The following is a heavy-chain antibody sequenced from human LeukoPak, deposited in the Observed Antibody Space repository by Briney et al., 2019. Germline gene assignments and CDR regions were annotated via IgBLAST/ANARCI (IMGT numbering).Heavy chain of an antibody. CDR1: GFTFSSYA. V-gene: IGHV3-30-3*01. J-gene: IGHJ4*02. D-gene: IGHD5-18*01. CDR3: ARAGSQSHVDAAMGFCNY. CDR2: ISYDGSNK. Sequence: GGSLRLSCAASGFTFSSYAMHWVRQAPGKGLEWVAVISYDGSNKYYADSVKGRFTISRDNSKKTLYLQMDRLRAEDTAVYYCARAGSQSHVDAAMGFCNYWGQGTLVTVSS.